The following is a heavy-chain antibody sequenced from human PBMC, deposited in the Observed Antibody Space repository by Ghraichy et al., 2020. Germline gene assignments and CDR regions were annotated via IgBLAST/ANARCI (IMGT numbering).Heavy chain of an antibody. CDR1: GGSFSGYY. CDR2: INHSGST. CDR3: ARASRGMAATENDY. J-gene: IGHJ4*02. Sequence: SETLSLTCAVYGGSFSGYYWSWIRQPPGKGLEWIGEINHSGSTNYNPSLKSRVTISVDTSKNQFSLKLSSVTAADTAVYYCARASRGMAATENDYWGQGTLVTVSS. V-gene: IGHV4-34*01. D-gene: IGHD2-15*01.